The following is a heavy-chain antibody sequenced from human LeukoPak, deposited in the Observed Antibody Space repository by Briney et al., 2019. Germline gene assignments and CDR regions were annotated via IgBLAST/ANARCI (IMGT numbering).Heavy chain of an antibody. V-gene: IGHV3-30-3*01. CDR3: ASVGYYDSSGYSNYTLDY. CDR1: GFTFSSYA. D-gene: IGHD3-22*01. CDR2: ISYDGSNK. Sequence: GGSLRLSCAASGFTFSSYAMHWVRQAPGKGLEWVAVISYDGSNKYYADSVKGRFTISRDNSKNTLYLQMNSLRAEDTAVYYCASVGYYDSSGYSNYTLDYWGQGTLVTVSS. J-gene: IGHJ4*02.